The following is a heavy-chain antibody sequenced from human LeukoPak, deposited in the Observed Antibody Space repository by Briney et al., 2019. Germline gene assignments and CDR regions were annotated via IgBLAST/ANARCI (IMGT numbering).Heavy chain of an antibody. D-gene: IGHD2-15*01. J-gene: IGHJ6*02. Sequence: GRSLRLSCAASGFTFSHYGMHWVRQGPGKGLDWVAVIWFDGTARYHSDSVRGRFAISRDNSKNTLYLQMDNLRVEDTAVYYCARAYCSDGSCYPKGMDAWGQGTTVTVSS. V-gene: IGHV3-33*01. CDR3: ARAYCSDGSCYPKGMDA. CDR1: GFTFSHYG. CDR2: IWFDGTAR.